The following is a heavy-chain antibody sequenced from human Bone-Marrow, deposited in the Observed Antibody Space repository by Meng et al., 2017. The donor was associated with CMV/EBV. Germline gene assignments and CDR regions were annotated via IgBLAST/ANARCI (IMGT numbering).Heavy chain of an antibody. CDR1: EFTFSYYG. V-gene: IGHV3-30*02. J-gene: IGHJ4*02. CDR2: IWNDGSDA. Sequence: GESLKISCVGSEFTFSYYGMHWVRQAPGKGLEWVAFIWNDGSDAYYADSVKGRFIISRDNSESTLYLHMHSLRGDDTAVYYCAKDGNGYNLGYWGQGKRVNGAS. D-gene: IGHD1-1*01. CDR3: AKDGNGYNLGY.